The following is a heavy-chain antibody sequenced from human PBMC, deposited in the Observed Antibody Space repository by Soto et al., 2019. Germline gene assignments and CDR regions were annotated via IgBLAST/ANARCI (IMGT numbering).Heavy chain of an antibody. CDR2: IKSKTDSGTT. Sequence: PGGSLRLSCAASGFTFSNAWMNWVRQAPGKGLEWVGRIKSKTDSGTTDYAAPVKGRFTISRDDSKNTLFLQMNSLKTEDTAVYYCATGSYDFWSGTYYGMDVWGQGTTVTVSS. CDR1: GFTFSNAW. CDR3: ATGSYDFWSGTYYGMDV. J-gene: IGHJ6*02. D-gene: IGHD3-3*01. V-gene: IGHV3-15*07.